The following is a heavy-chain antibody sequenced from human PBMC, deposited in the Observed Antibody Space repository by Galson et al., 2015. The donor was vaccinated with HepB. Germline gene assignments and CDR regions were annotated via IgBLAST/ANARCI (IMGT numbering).Heavy chain of an antibody. Sequence: SLRLSCAASEFILSMYWMNWVRQAPGKGLEWVANIKEDGSEKNSVDSVKGRFTIARDNAKNSLYLQMNSLRAEDTAVYYCVRVKRGEWYSFYYYGMDVWGRGTTVTVSS. CDR3: VRVKRGEWYSFYYYGMDV. CDR1: EFILSMYW. J-gene: IGHJ6*02. V-gene: IGHV3-7*05. D-gene: IGHD3-10*01. CDR2: IKEDGSEK.